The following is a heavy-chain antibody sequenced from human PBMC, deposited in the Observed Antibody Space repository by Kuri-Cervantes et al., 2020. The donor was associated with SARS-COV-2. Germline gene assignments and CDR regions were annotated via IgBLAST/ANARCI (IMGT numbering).Heavy chain of an antibody. Sequence: SEPTLVKPTQTLTLTCTFSGFSLSTSGVGVGWIRQPPGKALEWLARIDWDDDKYYSTSLKTRLTISKDTSKNQVVLTMTNMDSVDTATYYCARTTVTTALDYWGQGTLVTVSS. J-gene: IGHJ4*02. V-gene: IGHV2-70*11. CDR1: GFSLSTSGVG. CDR2: IDWDDDK. D-gene: IGHD4-17*01. CDR3: ARTTVTTALDY.